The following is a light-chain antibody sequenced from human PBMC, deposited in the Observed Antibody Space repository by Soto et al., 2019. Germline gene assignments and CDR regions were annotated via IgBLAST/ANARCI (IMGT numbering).Light chain of an antibody. CDR3: QQRSTWPAIT. J-gene: IGKJ5*01. Sequence: EIVLTQSPATLSLSPGERATLFCRASQSVKTYLAWYQQRPGQAPRLLISDASNRASGSPARFSGSGSGTDFSLTISSLEPEDFAAYYCQQRSTWPAITFGQGTRLEIK. CDR1: QSVKTY. V-gene: IGKV3-11*01. CDR2: DAS.